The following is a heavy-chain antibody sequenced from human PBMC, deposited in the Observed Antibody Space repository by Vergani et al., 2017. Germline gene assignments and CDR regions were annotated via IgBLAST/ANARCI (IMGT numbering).Heavy chain of an antibody. D-gene: IGHD2-15*01. V-gene: IGHV3-33*01. J-gene: IGHJ4*02. CDR2: IWYDGSNK. Sequence: QVQLVESGGGVVQPGRSLRLSCAASGFTFSSYGMHWVRQAPGKGLEWVAVIWYDGSNKYYADSVKGRFTISRDNSKNTLYLQMNSLRAEDTAVYYCARETRYCSGGSCYYYFDYWGQGTLVTVSS. CDR1: GFTFSSYG. CDR3: ARETRYCSGGSCYYYFDY.